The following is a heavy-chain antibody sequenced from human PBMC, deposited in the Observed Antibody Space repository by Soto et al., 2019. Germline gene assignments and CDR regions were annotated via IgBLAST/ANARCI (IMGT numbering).Heavy chain of an antibody. CDR3: ARFRGYCSSTSCYKNWFDP. CDR1: GGSFSGYY. CDR2: INHSGST. D-gene: IGHD2-2*02. V-gene: IGHV4-34*01. J-gene: IGHJ5*02. Sequence: QVQLQQWGAGLLKPSETLSLTCAVYGGSFSGYYWSWIRQPPGKGLEWIGEINHSGSTNYNPSRKSRVTISVDTSKNQFSLKLSSVTAADTAVYYCARFRGYCSSTSCYKNWFDPWGQGTLVTVSS.